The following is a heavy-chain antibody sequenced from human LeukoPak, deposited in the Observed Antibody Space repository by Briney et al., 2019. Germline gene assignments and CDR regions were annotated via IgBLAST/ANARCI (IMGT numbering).Heavy chain of an antibody. CDR3: SRDLRGRDDY. Sequence: PGGSLRLSCAASGFTFSSYWMHWVRQAPGKGLVWVSRINTGGSTTDYADSVKGRFTISRGNAKNTLYLQMNSLRAEDTAVYYCSRDLRGRDDYWGQGILVIVSS. CDR2: INTGGSTT. D-gene: IGHD5-24*01. CDR1: GFTFSSYW. J-gene: IGHJ4*02. V-gene: IGHV3-74*01.